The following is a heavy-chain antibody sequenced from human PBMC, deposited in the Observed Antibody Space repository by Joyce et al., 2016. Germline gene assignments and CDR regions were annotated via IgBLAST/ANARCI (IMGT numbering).Heavy chain of an antibody. J-gene: IGHJ3*02. CDR1: GYSFTGNY. CDR3: ARGGDWDYDAFNM. CDR2: INPSGGRT. Sequence: QVRLVQSGPEVKKPGASVKVSCKTSGYSFTGNYMHWVRQAPGQRLGWMGVINPSGGRTDYAPKFRGRVTMTRDTSTSTVHMELNRLRSEDTAVYYCARGGDWDYDAFNMWGQGTMVIVSS. D-gene: IGHD1-26*01. V-gene: IGHV1-46*01.